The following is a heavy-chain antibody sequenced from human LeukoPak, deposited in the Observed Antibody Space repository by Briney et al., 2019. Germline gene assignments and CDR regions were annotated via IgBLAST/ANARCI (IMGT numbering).Heavy chain of an antibody. V-gene: IGHV1-2*06. CDR2: INPNSGGT. CDR1: GYTFTGYY. J-gene: IGHJ4*02. D-gene: IGHD2-8*01. CDR3: ARDIYCTNGVCYRLGY. Sequence: ASVKVSCKASGYTFTGYYMHWVRQAPGQGLEWMGRINPNSGGTNYAQKFQGMVTMTRDTSISTAYMELSRLRSDDTAVYYCARDIYCTNGVCYRLGYWGQGTLVTVSS.